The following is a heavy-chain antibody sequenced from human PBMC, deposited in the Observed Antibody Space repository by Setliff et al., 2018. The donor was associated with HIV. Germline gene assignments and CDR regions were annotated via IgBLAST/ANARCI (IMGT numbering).Heavy chain of an antibody. V-gene: IGHV1-18*04. D-gene: IGHD2-15*01. J-gene: IGHJ4*02. CDR2: IDVNKGNT. CDR3: VRVPSRYCSPTTCPFFFDY. CDR1: GYIFLGYD. Sequence: ASVKVSCKASGYIFLGYDISWVQQAPGQGLEWMGWIDVNKGNTNYAEKFQGRVTLTTDTSTNTAYMEVRSLTSDDTAVYYCVRVPSRYCSPTTCPFFFDYWGQGTLVTVSS.